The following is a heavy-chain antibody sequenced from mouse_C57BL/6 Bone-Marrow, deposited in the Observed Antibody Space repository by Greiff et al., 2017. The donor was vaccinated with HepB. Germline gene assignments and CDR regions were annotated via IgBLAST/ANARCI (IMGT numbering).Heavy chain of an antibody. J-gene: IGHJ4*01. D-gene: IGHD1-1*01. CDR3: ARLLLRYAMDY. Sequence: VQLKESGGGLVKPGGSLKLSCAASGFTFSDYGMHWVRQAPEKGLEWVAYISSGSSTIYYADTVKGRFTISRDNAKNTLFLQMTSLRSEDTAMYYCARLLLRYAMDYWGQGTSVTVSS. CDR1: GFTFSDYG. V-gene: IGHV5-17*01. CDR2: ISSGSSTI.